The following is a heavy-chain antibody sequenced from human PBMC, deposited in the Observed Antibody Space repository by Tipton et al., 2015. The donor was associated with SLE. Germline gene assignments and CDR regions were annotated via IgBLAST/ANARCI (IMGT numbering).Heavy chain of an antibody. CDR3: AKDDLSFNTNDNYFDS. J-gene: IGHJ4*02. CDR1: GFNFTKYR. CDR2: IKEDGVEQ. V-gene: IGHV3-7*01. D-gene: IGHD1-1*01. Sequence: SLRLSCVGSGFNFTKYRMSWIRQAPGKGLQWVAHIKEDGVEQFYADSVKGRLTISRDNSKDTVYLQMNSLREEDTAVYFCAKDDLSFNTNDNYFDSWGQGTLVAVSS.